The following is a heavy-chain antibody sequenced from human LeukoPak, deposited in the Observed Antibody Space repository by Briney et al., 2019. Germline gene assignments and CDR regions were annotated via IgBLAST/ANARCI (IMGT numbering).Heavy chain of an antibody. CDR3: TREVGFMGCSDY. V-gene: IGHV3-49*03. J-gene: IGHJ4*02. CDR1: GFTFGDYP. CDR2: IRNKAYGGTT. Sequence: PGRSLRLSCTASGFTFGDYPMSWFRQAPGKGLEWVGIIRNKAYGGTTEYAASVKGRFTISRDDSKSISYLQMNSLKTEDTAVYYCTREVGFMGCSDYWGQGTLVTVSS. D-gene: IGHD4/OR15-4a*01.